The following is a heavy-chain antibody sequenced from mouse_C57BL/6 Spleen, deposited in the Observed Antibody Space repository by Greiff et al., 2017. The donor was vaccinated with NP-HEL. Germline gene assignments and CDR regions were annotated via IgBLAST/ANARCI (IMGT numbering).Heavy chain of an antibody. CDR1: GYTFTSYW. CDR2: IDPSDSET. Sequence: QVQLKQPGAELVRPGSSVKLSCKASGYTFTSYWMHWVKQRPIQGLEWIGNIDPSDSETHYNQKFKDKATLTVDKSSSTAYMQLSRLTSEDSAVYYCARWEGSWFAYWGQGTLVTVSA. D-gene: IGHD4-1*01. J-gene: IGHJ3*01. V-gene: IGHV1-52*01. CDR3: ARWEGSWFAY.